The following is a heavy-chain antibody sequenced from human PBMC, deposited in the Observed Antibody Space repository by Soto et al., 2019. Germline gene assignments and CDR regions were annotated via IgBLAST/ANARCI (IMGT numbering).Heavy chain of an antibody. J-gene: IGHJ4*02. CDR1: GFTFSNAW. Sequence: EVQLVESGGGLVTPGGSLRLSCAASGFTFSNAWMTWVRHAPGKALEWIGRIKSKTDGETTDYAAPVKGRFTISRDDSTNTLYLQMSSLKTEDTAFYYCTRGAPSGTFYDYWGQGTLGTVSS. D-gene: IGHD6-13*01. CDR2: IKSKTDGETT. V-gene: IGHV3-15*01. CDR3: TRGAPSGTFYDY.